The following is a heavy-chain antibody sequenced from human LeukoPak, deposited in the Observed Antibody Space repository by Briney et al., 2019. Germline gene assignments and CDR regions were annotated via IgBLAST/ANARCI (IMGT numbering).Heavy chain of an antibody. CDR1: GFTFSSYA. CDR3: AKATTIAAAGYFDY. D-gene: IGHD6-13*01. V-gene: IGHV3-23*01. CDR2: ISGSGGST. Sequence: PGGSLRLSCAASGFTFSSYAMSWVRQAPGKGLGWVSAISGSGGSTYYADSVKGRFTISRDKSKNTLHLQMNSLRAEDTAVYYCAKATTIAAAGYFDYWGQGTLVTVSS. J-gene: IGHJ4*02.